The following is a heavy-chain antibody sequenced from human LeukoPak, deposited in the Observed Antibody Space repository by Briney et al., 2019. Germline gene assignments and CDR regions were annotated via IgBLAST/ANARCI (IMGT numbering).Heavy chain of an antibody. CDR3: AVNYYDSSGYLDAFDI. CDR1: GFTFSTYG. Sequence: GGSLRLSCAASGFTFSTYGMHWVRQAPGKGLEWVAFIRYDGSNKYYADSVKGRFTISRDNSKNTLYLQMNSLRAEDTAVYYCAVNYYDSSGYLDAFDIWGQGTMVTVSS. J-gene: IGHJ3*02. V-gene: IGHV3-30*02. D-gene: IGHD3-22*01. CDR2: IRYDGSNK.